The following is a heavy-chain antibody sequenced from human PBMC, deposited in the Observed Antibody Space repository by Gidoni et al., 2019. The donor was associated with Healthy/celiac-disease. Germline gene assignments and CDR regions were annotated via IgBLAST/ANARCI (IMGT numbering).Heavy chain of an antibody. V-gene: IGHV5-10-1*03. CDR2: IDPSDSYT. CDR1: GYSFTSYW. D-gene: IGHD4-17*01. J-gene: IGHJ6*03. Sequence: EVQLVQSGAEVKKPGESLRISCKGSGYSFTSYWISWVRQMPGKGLEWMGRIDPSDSYTNYSPSFQGHVTISADKSISTAYLQWSSLKASDTAMYYCARLGTTVTTLVPYYYYMDVWGKGTTVTVSS. CDR3: ARLGTTVTTLVPYYYYMDV.